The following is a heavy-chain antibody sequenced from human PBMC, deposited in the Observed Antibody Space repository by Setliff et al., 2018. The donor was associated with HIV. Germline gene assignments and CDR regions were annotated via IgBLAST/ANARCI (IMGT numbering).Heavy chain of an antibody. CDR1: GFTFSSYS. V-gene: IGHV3-21*01. D-gene: IGHD3-10*01. CDR3: ARAFSLDYGSGTPGY. Sequence: GGSLRLSCAASGFTFSSYSMNWVRQAPGKGLEWVSSISSSSSYIYYADSVKGRFTISRDNAKNSLYLQMNSLRAEDTAVYYCARAFSLDYGSGTPGYWGQGTLVTVSS. CDR2: ISSSSSYI. J-gene: IGHJ4*02.